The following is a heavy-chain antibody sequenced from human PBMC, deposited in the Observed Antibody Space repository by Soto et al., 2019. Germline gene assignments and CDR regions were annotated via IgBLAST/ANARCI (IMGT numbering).Heavy chain of an antibody. Sequence: SVKVSCKASGGTFSRYTISWVRQAPGQGLEWMGGIIPMFGTASYAQQFQGRVTITADKSTSTGYMELSSLRSEDTAVYYCARGRAGFFWSGRSDNWFDPWGQGTLVTVSS. V-gene: IGHV1-69*06. D-gene: IGHD3-3*01. CDR3: ARGRAGFFWSGRSDNWFDP. CDR2: IIPMFGTA. J-gene: IGHJ5*02. CDR1: GGTFSRYT.